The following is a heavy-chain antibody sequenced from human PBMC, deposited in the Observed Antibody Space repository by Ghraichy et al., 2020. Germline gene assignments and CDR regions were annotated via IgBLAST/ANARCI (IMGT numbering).Heavy chain of an antibody. CDR3: AKVKWELRIFDY. CDR1: GFTFSSYA. D-gene: IGHD1-26*01. Sequence: LNISCAASGFTFSSYAMSWVRQAPGKGLEWVSAISGSGGSTYYADSVKGRFTISRDNSKNTLYLQMNSLRAEDTAVYYCAKVKWELRIFDYWGQGTLVTVSS. J-gene: IGHJ4*02. V-gene: IGHV3-23*01. CDR2: ISGSGGST.